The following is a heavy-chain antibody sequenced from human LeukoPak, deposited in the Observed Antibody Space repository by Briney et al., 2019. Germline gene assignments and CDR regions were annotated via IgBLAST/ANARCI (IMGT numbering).Heavy chain of an antibody. J-gene: IGHJ4*02. D-gene: IGHD3-16*01. V-gene: IGHV3-48*04. Sequence: GGSLRLSCAASGFTFSSYSMNWVRQAPGKGLEWVSYISSSSSTIYYADSVKGRFTISRDNAKNSLYLQMNSLRAEDTAVYYCARVGYYDYVWGSHPTAFDYWGQGTLVTVSS. CDR1: GFTFSSYS. CDR2: ISSSSSTI. CDR3: ARVGYYDYVWGSHPTAFDY.